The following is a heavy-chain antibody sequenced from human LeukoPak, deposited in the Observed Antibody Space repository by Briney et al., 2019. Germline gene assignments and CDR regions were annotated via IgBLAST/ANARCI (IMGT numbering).Heavy chain of an antibody. Sequence: ASVKVSCKASGGTFSSYAISWVRQAPGQGLEWMGWINPNSGGTNYAQKFQGRVTMTRDTSISTAYMELSRLRSDDTAVYYCARVSVYDSSGYPFDYWGQGTLVTVSS. CDR3: ARVSVYDSSGYPFDY. D-gene: IGHD3-22*01. CDR2: INPNSGGT. V-gene: IGHV1-2*02. CDR1: GGTFSSYA. J-gene: IGHJ4*02.